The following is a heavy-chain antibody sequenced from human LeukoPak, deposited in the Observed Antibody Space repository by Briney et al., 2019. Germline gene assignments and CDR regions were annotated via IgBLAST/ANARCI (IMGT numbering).Heavy chain of an antibody. CDR1: GGTFRSYG. D-gene: IGHD3-9*01. V-gene: IGHV1-69*13. J-gene: IGHJ4*02. Sequence: GASVKVSCKASGGTFRSYGISWVRQAPGQGLEWMGGIIPIFGTANYAEKFQGRVTITADESTSTAYMELSSLRSEDTAVYYCARGSEGELRYFDWLFYYWGQESLVTVSS. CDR2: IIPIFGTA. CDR3: ARGSEGELRYFDWLFYY.